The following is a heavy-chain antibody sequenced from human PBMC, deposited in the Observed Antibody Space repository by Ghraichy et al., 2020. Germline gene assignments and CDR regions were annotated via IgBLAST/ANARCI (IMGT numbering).Heavy chain of an antibody. J-gene: IGHJ3*02. V-gene: IGHV4-59*08. CDR2: IYYSGST. CDR3: AREGYCSTSSCLRKPFDI. CDR1: GGSINTYY. Sequence: SETLSLTCTVSGGSINTYYWSWIRQPPGKGLEWIGYIYYSGSTNYNPSLNSRFTISVDTSKNQFSLKLSSVTAADTAIYYCAREGYCSTSSCLRKPFDIWGRGTMVTVSS. D-gene: IGHD2-2*01.